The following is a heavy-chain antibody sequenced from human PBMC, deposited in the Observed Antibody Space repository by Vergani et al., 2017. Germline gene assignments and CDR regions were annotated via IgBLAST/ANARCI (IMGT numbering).Heavy chain of an antibody. CDR3: ARVGYSSPSYFQH. J-gene: IGHJ1*01. CDR2: ISGSGGST. V-gene: IGHV3-23*01. CDR1: GFTFSSYA. D-gene: IGHD6-13*01. Sequence: EVQLLESGGGLVQPGGSLRLSCAASGFTFSSYAMSWVRQAPGKGLEWVSAISGSGGSTYYADSVKGRFTISRDNSKNTLYLQMNSLRAEDTAVYYCARVGYSSPSYFQHWGQGTLVTVSS.